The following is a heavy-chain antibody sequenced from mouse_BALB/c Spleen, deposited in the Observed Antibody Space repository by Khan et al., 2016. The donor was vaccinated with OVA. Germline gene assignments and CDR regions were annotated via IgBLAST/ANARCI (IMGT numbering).Heavy chain of an antibody. D-gene: IGHD1-1*01. CDR1: GYSFTGYF. V-gene: IGHV1-20*02. CDR2: INPHIGET. CDR3: ARIYGSDFDY. J-gene: IGHJ2*01. Sequence: VQLKQSGPELVKPGASVKISCKASGYSFTGYFMNWVMQCLGKSLEWIGRINPHIGETFYNQKFKGKATLTVDESSSTAHMELRSLASEDSAVYYCARIYGSDFDYWGQGTTLTVSS.